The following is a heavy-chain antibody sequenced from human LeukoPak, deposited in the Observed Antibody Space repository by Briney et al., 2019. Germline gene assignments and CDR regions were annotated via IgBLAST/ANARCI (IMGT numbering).Heavy chain of an antibody. CDR3: ARGKDSSRRWLQFLRPRYYFDY. J-gene: IGHJ4*02. D-gene: IGHD5-24*01. Sequence: SETLSLTCAVYGGSFSGYYWSWIRQPPGKGLEWIGEINHSGSTNYNPSLKSRVTISVDTSKNQFSLKLSSVTAADTAVYYCARGKDSSRRWLQFLRPRYYFDYWGQGTLVTVSS. V-gene: IGHV4-34*01. CDR1: GGSFSGYY. CDR2: INHSGST.